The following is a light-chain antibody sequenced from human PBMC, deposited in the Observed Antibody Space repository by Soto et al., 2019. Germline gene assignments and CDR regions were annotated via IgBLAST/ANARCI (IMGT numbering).Light chain of an antibody. CDR2: AAS. V-gene: IGKV1-39*01. J-gene: IGKJ1*01. Sequence: DIQMTQSPSSLSASVGDRVTITCRASQGISTYLNWYQQKPGKAPKLLIYAASSLQSGVPSRFSGSGSETDFTLTISSLQLEDFATYSCQHSTTWTFGQGTKVDIK. CDR1: QGISTY. CDR3: QHSTTWT.